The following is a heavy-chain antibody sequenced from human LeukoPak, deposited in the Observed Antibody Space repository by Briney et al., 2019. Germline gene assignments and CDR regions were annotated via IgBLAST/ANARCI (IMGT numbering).Heavy chain of an antibody. Sequence: GGSLRLSCAASGFTFSSYWMSWVRQAPGKGLEWVAVISYDGSNKYYADSVKGRFTISRDNSKNTLYLQMNSLRAEDTAVYYCAKLIPLLWFGELAEIDYWGQGTLVTVSS. J-gene: IGHJ4*02. CDR3: AKLIPLLWFGELAEIDY. V-gene: IGHV3-30*18. CDR1: GFTFSSYW. D-gene: IGHD3-10*01. CDR2: ISYDGSNK.